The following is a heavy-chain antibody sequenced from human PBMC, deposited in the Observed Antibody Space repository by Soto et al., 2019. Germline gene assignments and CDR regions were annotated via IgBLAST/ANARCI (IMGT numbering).Heavy chain of an antibody. Sequence: QVQLQESGPGLVKPSETLSLTCTVSGGSISSYYWSWIRQPAGKGLEWIGRIYTSGSTNYNPSLTSQVTMSVDTSKNQFSLKLSSVTDADTAVYYCARSHHITVDAFDIWGQGTMVTVSS. V-gene: IGHV4-4*07. CDR3: ARSHHITVDAFDI. CDR2: IYTSGST. CDR1: GGSISSYY. J-gene: IGHJ3*02. D-gene: IGHD2-21*01.